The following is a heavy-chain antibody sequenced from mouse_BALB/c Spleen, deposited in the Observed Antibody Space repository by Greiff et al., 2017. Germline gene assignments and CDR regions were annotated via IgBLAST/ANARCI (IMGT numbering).Heavy chain of an antibody. J-gene: IGHJ2*01. CDR2: IDPANGNT. V-gene: IGHV14-3*02. Sequence: DVKLQESGAELVKPGASVKLSCTASGFNIKDTYMHWVKQRPEQGLEWIGRIDPANGNTKYDPKFQGKATITADTSSNTAYLQLSSLTSEDTAVYYCARFDYDGVYFDYWGQGTTLTVSS. CDR3: ARFDYDGVYFDY. CDR1: GFNIKDTY. D-gene: IGHD2-4*01.